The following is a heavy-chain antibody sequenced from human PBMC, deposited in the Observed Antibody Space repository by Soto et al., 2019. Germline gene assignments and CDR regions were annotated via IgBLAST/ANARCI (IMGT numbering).Heavy chain of an antibody. V-gene: IGHV1-46*01. Sequence: VASVKVSCKASGYLFTAYSMHWVRLAPGQGLEWMGVVNPSGGSTKYAQNFQGRVTMTRDTSTTTIYMELSSLRSDDTAIYYCATPGPHYDFWSGPDYYYYGMDVWGQGTTVTVSS. J-gene: IGHJ6*02. CDR3: ATPGPHYDFWSGPDYYYYGMDV. CDR1: GYLFTAYS. CDR2: VNPSGGST. D-gene: IGHD3-3*01.